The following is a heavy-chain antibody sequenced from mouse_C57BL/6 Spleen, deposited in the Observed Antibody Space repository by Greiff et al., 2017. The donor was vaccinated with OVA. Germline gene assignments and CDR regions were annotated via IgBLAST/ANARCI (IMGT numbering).Heavy chain of an antibody. D-gene: IGHD2-1*01. CDR2: IYPGDGDT. CDR3: ARYYGNYEEGYFDV. Sequence: QVQLQQSGPELVKPGTSVKISCKASGYAFSSSWMNWVKQRPGKGLEWIGRIYPGDGDTNYNGKFKGKATLTADKSSSTAYMQLSSLTSEDSAVYFCARYYGNYEEGYFDVWGTGTTVTVSS. V-gene: IGHV1-82*01. CDR1: GYAFSSSW. J-gene: IGHJ1*03.